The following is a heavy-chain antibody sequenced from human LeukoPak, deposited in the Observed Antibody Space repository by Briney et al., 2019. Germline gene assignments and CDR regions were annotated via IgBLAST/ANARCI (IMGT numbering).Heavy chain of an antibody. CDR3: ARGRSTGYPYYFEY. D-gene: IGHD5-12*01. CDR1: VYTFTNYD. Sequence: ASVTVSYKPSVYTFTNYDINWVRLATGQRLEGMGWMNPNSGSTGYAQKFQRRVTITTNTAISTAYMQLSGLRSEDTAVYYCARGRSTGYPYYFEYWGQGTLVTVSS. V-gene: IGHV1-8*03. CDR2: MNPNSGST. J-gene: IGHJ4*02.